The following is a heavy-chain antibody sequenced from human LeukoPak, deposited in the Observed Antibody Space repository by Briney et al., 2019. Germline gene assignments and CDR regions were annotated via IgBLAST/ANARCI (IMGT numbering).Heavy chain of an antibody. CDR2: INHSGST. Sequence: SETLSLTCAVYGGSFSGYYWSWIRQPPGKGLEWIGEINHSGSTNYNPSLKSRVTISVDTSKNQFSLKLSSVTAADTAVYYCARGRTTATFDYWGQGTLVTVSS. D-gene: IGHD4-17*01. J-gene: IGHJ4*02. CDR3: ARGRTTATFDY. CDR1: GGSFSGYY. V-gene: IGHV4-34*01.